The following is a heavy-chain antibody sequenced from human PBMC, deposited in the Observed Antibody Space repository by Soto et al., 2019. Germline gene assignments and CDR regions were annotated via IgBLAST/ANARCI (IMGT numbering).Heavy chain of an antibody. CDR3: ARAGEEATIFGVVDYWYFDV. CDR2: IYVNVAT. J-gene: IGHJ2*01. D-gene: IGHD3-3*01. V-gene: IGHV3-53*02. Sequence: EVQLEETGGGLIQPGGSMNFSCAASGFGVSSIYRPWVRQPPGRAREWVEVIYVNVATYYADSVRGRFTISRDNFKNTLNIQMNYLTAEDTAVYYCARAGEEATIFGVVDYWYFDVWGRGTLVSVSS. CDR1: GFGVSSIY.